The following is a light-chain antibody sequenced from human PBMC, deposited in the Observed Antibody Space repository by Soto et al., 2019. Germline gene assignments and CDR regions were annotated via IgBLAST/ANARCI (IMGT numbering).Light chain of an antibody. CDR1: QSVSSN. V-gene: IGKV3-20*01. CDR3: QQYCIMLT. J-gene: IGKJ4*01. Sequence: EIGMTQSPATLSVSPGERATLSCRASQSVSSNLAWYQQKPGQAPRLLIYSASSRATGIPDRFSGSGSGTDFTLTIGRLEPEDFAVYCCQQYCIMLTFGGGTKVDIK. CDR2: SAS.